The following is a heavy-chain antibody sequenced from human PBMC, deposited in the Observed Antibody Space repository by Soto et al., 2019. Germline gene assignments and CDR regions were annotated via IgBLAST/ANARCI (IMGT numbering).Heavy chain of an antibody. D-gene: IGHD3-16*01. Sequence: PGGSLRLSCAASGFSFSTSWMSWVRQSPGKGLEWVAHIKPDGSDKYYADSVKGRFTFSRDNARNSLSLQMTSLRVEDTGVYFCARARLWDQDFDSWGQGTRVTVYS. CDR2: IKPDGSDK. J-gene: IGHJ4*02. CDR1: GFSFSTSW. V-gene: IGHV3-7*03. CDR3: ARARLWDQDFDS.